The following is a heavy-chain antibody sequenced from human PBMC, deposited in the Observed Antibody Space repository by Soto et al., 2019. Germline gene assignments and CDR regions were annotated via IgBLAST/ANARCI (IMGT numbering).Heavy chain of an antibody. CDR1: GFTFDDYA. CDR2: ISWNSGSI. CDR3: AKDRQDYSDKDYWYGVDV. J-gene: IGHJ6*02. D-gene: IGHD4-17*01. V-gene: IGHV3-9*01. Sequence: EVQLVESGGGLVQPGRSLRLSCAASGFTFDDYAMHWVRQAPGKGLEWVSGISWNSGSIGYADSVKGRFTISRDNAKNSLYLKMNSRRAEDTAFYYCAKDRQDYSDKDYWYGVDVWGQGTTVIVSS.